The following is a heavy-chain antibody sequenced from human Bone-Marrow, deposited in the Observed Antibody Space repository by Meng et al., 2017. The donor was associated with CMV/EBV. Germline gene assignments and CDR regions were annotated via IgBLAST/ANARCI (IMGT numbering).Heavy chain of an antibody. Sequence: GESLKISCAASGFTFSSYWMHWVRQAPGKGLVWVSRINSDGSSTSYADSVKGRFTISRDNAKNTLYLQMNSLRAEDTAVYYCARADRRGYCSSMSCYGNWFDPWGQGILVTVSS. J-gene: IGHJ5*02. V-gene: IGHV3-74*01. CDR1: GFTFSSYW. D-gene: IGHD2-2*01. CDR2: INSDGSST. CDR3: ARADRRGYCSSMSCYGNWFDP.